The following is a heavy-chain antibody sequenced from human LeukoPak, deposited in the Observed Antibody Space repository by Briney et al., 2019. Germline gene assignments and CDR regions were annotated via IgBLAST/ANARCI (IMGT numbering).Heavy chain of an antibody. Sequence: SETLSLTCTVSGVSINGHYWSWIRQTPGKGLEWIGYIYYIGRTNYNPSLKSRVTISVDTSKNQFSLNLTAVTAADTAVYYCARGTITYAFDIWGQGTMVTVSS. CDR1: GVSINGHY. J-gene: IGHJ3*02. D-gene: IGHD5-12*01. CDR3: ARGTITYAFDI. CDR2: IYYIGRT. V-gene: IGHV4-59*11.